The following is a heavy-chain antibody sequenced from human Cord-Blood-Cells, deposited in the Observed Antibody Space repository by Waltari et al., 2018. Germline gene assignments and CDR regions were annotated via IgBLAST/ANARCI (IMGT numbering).Heavy chain of an antibody. CDR2: ISYDGSNK. V-gene: IGHV3-30*18. Sequence: QVQLVGSGGGVVQPGRSLRLSCAASGVTFSSYGMHWVRQAPGKGLEWVAVISYDGSNKYYADCVKGRFTISRDNSKNTLYLQMNSLRAEDTAVYYCAKVPYYDSSGDAFDIWGQGTMVTVSS. CDR3: AKVPYYDSSGDAFDI. CDR1: GVTFSSYG. D-gene: IGHD3-22*01. J-gene: IGHJ3*02.